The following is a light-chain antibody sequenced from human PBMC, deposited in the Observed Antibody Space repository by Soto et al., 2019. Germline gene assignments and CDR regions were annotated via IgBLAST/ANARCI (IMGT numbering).Light chain of an antibody. CDR3: PQFNSYPLT. Sequence: ASQLTHSPASLSASVGDRGTITCRASQGISSALVWDQQKPGKATKLLIYDASSLESGVPSRFSGSGAGTDFSLAISNQQAEDFATYYCPQFNSYPLTFGGGPKVEIK. V-gene: IGKV1-13*02. CDR1: QGISSA. J-gene: IGKJ4*01. CDR2: DAS.